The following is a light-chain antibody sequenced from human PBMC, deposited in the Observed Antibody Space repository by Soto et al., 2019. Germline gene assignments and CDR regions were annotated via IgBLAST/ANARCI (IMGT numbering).Light chain of an antibody. Sequence: DIEMTQSPSSLSASVGDRVTITCRASQGVSINLNWYQQKPGRAPKVLIYAASNLQSGVPSRFSGHGSGTDFTLTSSILQHDDFATYYCRHTNHIPWTFGQGTQVQIK. CDR3: RHTNHIPWT. J-gene: IGKJ1*01. CDR1: QGVSIN. CDR2: AAS. V-gene: IGKV1-39*01.